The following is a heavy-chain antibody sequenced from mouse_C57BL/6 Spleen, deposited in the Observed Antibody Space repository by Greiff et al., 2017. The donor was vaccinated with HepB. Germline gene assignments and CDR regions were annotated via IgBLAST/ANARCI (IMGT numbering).Heavy chain of an antibody. CDR3: ARGKLFYYAMDY. CDR1: GYTFTSYW. Sequence: QVQLQQPGAELVKPGASVKLSCKASGYTFTSYWMHWVKQRPGQGLEWIGMIHPNSGSTNYNEKFKSKATLTVDKSSSTAYMQLSSLTSEDSAVYYWARGKLFYYAMDYWGQGTSVTVSS. V-gene: IGHV1-64*01. CDR2: IHPNSGST. J-gene: IGHJ4*01.